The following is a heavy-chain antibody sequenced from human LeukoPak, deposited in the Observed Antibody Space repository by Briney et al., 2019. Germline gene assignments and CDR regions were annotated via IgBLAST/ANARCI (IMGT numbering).Heavy chain of an antibody. CDR3: ARAPWYSSSWWGFDY. J-gene: IGHJ4*02. CDR2: IIPIFGTA. D-gene: IGHD6-13*01. Sequence: SVKVSCKASGGTFSSYAISRVRQAPGQGLEWMGGIIPIFGTAHYAQKFQGRVTITADESTSTAYMELSSLRSEDTAVYYCARAPWYSSSWWGFDYWGQGTLVTVSS. V-gene: IGHV1-69*13. CDR1: GGTFSSYA.